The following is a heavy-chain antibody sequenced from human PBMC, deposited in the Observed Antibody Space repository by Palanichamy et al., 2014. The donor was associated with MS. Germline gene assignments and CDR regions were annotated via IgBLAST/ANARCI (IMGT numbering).Heavy chain of an antibody. CDR2: VSGSGDTT. CDR3: AKAQGSSGWAFDY. Sequence: EVQLLESGGGLVQAGGSLRLSCAASGFTFSTYAMNWVRQAPGKGLEWVSSVSGSGDTTYYADSVKGRFTISRDNSKNTLYLQMNSLRGDDTAVYYCAKAQGSSGWAFDYWGQGTLVTVSS. J-gene: IGHJ4*02. V-gene: IGHV3-23*01. D-gene: IGHD6-19*01. CDR1: GFTFSTYA.